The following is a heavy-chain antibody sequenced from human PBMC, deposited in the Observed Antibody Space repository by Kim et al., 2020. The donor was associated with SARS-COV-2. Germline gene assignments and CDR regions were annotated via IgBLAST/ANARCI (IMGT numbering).Heavy chain of an antibody. Sequence: GGSLRLSCAASGFTFSTYSMNWVRQAPGKGVEWVSSISSSSNYIYYADSVKGRFTISRDNAKNSLSLQMNTLRAEDTAVYHCARGATIFGVLEDYYYYYMDVWGKGTTVTVSS. J-gene: IGHJ6*03. CDR2: ISSSSNYI. CDR3: ARGATIFGVLEDYYYYYMDV. CDR1: GFTFSTYS. D-gene: IGHD3-3*01. V-gene: IGHV3-21*01.